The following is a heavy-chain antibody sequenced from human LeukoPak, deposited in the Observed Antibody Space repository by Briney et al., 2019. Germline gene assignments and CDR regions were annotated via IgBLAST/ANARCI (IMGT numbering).Heavy chain of an antibody. D-gene: IGHD2-2*01. V-gene: IGHV1-69*01. CDR3: EAVVPAVMGYFDY. CDR2: IIPIFGTA. Sequence: SVKVSCKASGGTFISYAISWVRQAPGQGLEWMGGIIPIFGTANYAQKFQGRVTITADESTSTAYMELSSLRSEDTAVYYCEAVVPAVMGYFDYWGQGTLVTVSS. CDR1: GGTFISYA. J-gene: IGHJ4*02.